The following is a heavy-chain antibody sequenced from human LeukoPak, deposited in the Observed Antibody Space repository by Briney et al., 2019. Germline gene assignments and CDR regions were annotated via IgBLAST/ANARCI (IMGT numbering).Heavy chain of an antibody. CDR3: AGWRGGGLSTVPTRGFDY. D-gene: IGHD4-17*01. CDR2: IYSGGST. Sequence: GGSLRLSCAASGFTVSSNYMSWVRQAPGKGLEWVSVIYSGGSTYYADSVKGRFTISRDNSKNTLYLQMNSLRAEDTAVYYCAGWRGGGLSTVPTRGFDYWGQGTLVTVSS. CDR1: GFTVSSNY. J-gene: IGHJ4*02. V-gene: IGHV3-53*01.